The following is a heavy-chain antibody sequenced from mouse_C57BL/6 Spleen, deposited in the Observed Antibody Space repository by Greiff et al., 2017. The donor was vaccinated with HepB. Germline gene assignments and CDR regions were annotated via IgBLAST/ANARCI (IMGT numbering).Heavy chain of an antibody. J-gene: IGHJ2*01. Sequence: QVQLKESGAELAKPGASVKLSCKASGYTFTSYWMHWVNQRPGQVLEWIGYINPSSGYTKYNQKFKDKATLTADKSSSTAYMQLSSLTYEDSAVYYCARGWLEDYFDYWGQGTTVTVSS. CDR2: INPSSGYT. CDR3: ARGWLEDYFDY. D-gene: IGHD1-1*02. V-gene: IGHV1-7*01. CDR1: GYTFTSYW.